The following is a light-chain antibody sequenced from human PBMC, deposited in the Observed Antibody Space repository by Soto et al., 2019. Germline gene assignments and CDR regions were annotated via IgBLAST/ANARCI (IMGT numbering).Light chain of an antibody. J-gene: IGLJ1*01. Sequence: QSVLTQPASVSGPPGQSITTSCTGTSSDVGGYGSVSWYQQHPGKAPKLMIYEVSNRPSGVSNRFSGSKSGNTASLTISGLQAEDDADYYCSSYTSSGTYVFGTGTKVTVL. CDR3: SSYTSSGTYV. CDR2: EVS. V-gene: IGLV2-14*01. CDR1: SSDVGGYGS.